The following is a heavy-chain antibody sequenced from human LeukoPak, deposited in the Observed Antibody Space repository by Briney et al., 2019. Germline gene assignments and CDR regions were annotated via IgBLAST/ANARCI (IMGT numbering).Heavy chain of an antibody. J-gene: IGHJ4*02. D-gene: IGHD2-15*01. CDR2: INPNSGGT. CDR1: GYTFTGYY. V-gene: IGHV1-2*02. CDR3: ARDRRMVAATPFDY. Sequence: ASVKVSCKASGYTFTGYYMHWVRQAPGQGLEWMGWINPNSGGTNYARKFQGRVTMTRDTSISTAYMELSRLRSDDTAVYYCARDRRMVAATPFDYWGQGTLVTVSS.